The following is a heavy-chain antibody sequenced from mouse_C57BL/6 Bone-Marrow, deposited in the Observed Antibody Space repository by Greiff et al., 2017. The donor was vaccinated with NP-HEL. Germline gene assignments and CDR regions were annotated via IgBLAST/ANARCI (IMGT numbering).Heavy chain of an antibody. CDR1: GFTFTDYY. J-gene: IGHJ2*01. Sequence: EVQLVESGGGLVQPGGSLSLSCAASGFTFTDYYMSWVRQPPGKALEWLGFIRNKANGYTTEYSASVKGRFTISRDNSQSILYLQMNALRAEDSATYYCARLYYDYVDYWGQGTTLTVSS. D-gene: IGHD2-4*01. CDR3: ARLYYDYVDY. CDR2: IRNKANGYTT. V-gene: IGHV7-3*01.